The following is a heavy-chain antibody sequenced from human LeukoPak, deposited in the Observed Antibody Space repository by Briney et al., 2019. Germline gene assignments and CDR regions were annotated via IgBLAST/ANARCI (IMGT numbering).Heavy chain of an antibody. CDR1: GGSISSYY. CDR3: ARGYSYVYYYYGMDV. J-gene: IGHJ6*02. V-gene: IGHV4-59*01. Sequence: PSGTLSLTCTVSGGSISSYYWSWIRQPPGKGLEWIGYIYYSGSTNYNPSLKSRVTISVDTSKNQFSLKLSSVTAADTAVYYCARGYSYVYYYYGMDVWGQGTTVTVSS. D-gene: IGHD5-18*01. CDR2: IYYSGST.